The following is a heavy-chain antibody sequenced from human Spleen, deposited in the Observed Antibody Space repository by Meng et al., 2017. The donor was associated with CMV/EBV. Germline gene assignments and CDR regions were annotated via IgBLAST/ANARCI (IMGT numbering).Heavy chain of an antibody. CDR1: GGSFRGYY. D-gene: IGHD4-17*01. J-gene: IGHJ4*02. CDR2: INHSGST. V-gene: IGHV4-34*01. Sequence: VTPQQWGGGLLKPSETLSLPCAVYGGSFRGYYWSWIRQPPGKGLEWIGEINHSGSTNYNPSLKSRVTISVDTSKNQFSLKLSSVTAADTAVYYCARNLDYGDYVPATLAYWGQGTLVTVSS. CDR3: ARNLDYGDYVPATLAY.